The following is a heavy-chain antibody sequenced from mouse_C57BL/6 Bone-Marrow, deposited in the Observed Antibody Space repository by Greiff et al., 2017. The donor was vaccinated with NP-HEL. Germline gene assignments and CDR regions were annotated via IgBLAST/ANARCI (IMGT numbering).Heavy chain of an antibody. CDR2: IYPRSGNT. V-gene: IGHV1-81*01. J-gene: IGHJ3*01. CDR1: GYTFTSYG. D-gene: IGHD2-1*01. Sequence: VQVVESGAELARPGASVKLSCKASGYTFTSYGISWVKQRTGQGLEWIGEIYPRSGNTYYNEKFKGKATLTADKSSSTAYMELRSLTSEDSAVYFCASRNPWFAYWGQGTLVTVSA. CDR3: ASRNPWFAY.